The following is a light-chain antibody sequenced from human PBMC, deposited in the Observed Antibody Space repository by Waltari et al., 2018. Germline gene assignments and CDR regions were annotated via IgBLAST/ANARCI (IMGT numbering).Light chain of an antibody. CDR3: QQYNTYSS. J-gene: IGKJ2*01. Sequence: DIQMTQSPSSLSASVGDRVTITCRPSQSISNWLAWYQQNPGKAPILLIYKASILKSGVPPRFAGSGSGTQFTLTISSLQPDDFATYYCQQYNTYSSFGQGTKLQIK. CDR2: KAS. V-gene: IGKV1-5*03. CDR1: QSISNW.